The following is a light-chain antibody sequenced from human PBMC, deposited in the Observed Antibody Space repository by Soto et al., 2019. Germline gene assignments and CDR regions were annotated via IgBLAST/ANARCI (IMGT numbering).Light chain of an antibody. CDR1: QTINNN. CDR3: QQYNNWPQT. CDR2: VAS. V-gene: IGKV3-15*01. Sequence: VMTQAPATLSVSPGERATLSCRASQTINNNVAWYQLKDCQVPRLVIYVASTRATDIPARFSGSGSGTEITLTISSLQSEDFAEYHCQQYNNWPQTFGQGTKVDIK. J-gene: IGKJ1*01.